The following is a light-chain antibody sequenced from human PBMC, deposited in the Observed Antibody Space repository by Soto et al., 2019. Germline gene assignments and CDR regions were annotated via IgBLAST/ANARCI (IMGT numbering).Light chain of an antibody. CDR1: QSVSSY. Sequence: EIVLTQSPATLSLSPGERATLSCRASQSVSSYLAWYQQKPGQAPRLLIYDASNRATGIPARFSGSGSGTDFTPTISSLEPEDSAVYSCQQRSNWPPYTFGQGTKLEI. CDR3: QQRSNWPPYT. V-gene: IGKV3-11*01. CDR2: DAS. J-gene: IGKJ2*01.